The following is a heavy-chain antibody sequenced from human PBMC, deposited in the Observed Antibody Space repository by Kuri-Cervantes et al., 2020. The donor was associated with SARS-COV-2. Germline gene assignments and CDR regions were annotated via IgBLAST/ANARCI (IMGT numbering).Heavy chain of an antibody. Sequence: SETLSLTCTVSGGSISSGDYYWSWIRQPPGKGLEWIGYIYYSGSTYYNPSLKSRVTISVDTSKNQFSLKLSSVTAADTAVYYCARPLDYYGSGSYINWFDPWGQGTLVTVSS. J-gene: IGHJ5*02. D-gene: IGHD3-10*01. CDR1: GGSISSGDYY. CDR2: IYYSGST. CDR3: ARPLDYYGSGSYINWFDP. V-gene: IGHV4-30-4*08.